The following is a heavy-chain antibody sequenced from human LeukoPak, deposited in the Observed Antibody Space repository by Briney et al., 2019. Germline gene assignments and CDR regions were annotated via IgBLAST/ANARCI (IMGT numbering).Heavy chain of an antibody. J-gene: IGHJ4*02. CDR1: GFTVSSNY. CDR2: IYSGGST. CDR3: AKQQWLVVGVYDY. V-gene: IGHV3-53*05. D-gene: IGHD6-19*01. Sequence: GGSLRLSCAASGFTVSSNYMSWVRQAPGKGLEWVSVIYSGGSTYYADSVKGRFTISRDNSKNTLYLQMNSLRAEDTAVYYCAKQQWLVVGVYDYWGQGTLVTVSS.